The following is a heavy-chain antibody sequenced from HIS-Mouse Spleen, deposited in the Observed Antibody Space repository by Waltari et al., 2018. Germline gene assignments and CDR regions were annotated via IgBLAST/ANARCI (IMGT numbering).Heavy chain of an antibody. CDR3: AREIPYSSSWYDWYFDL. J-gene: IGHJ2*01. CDR2: IYYSGST. V-gene: IGHV4-39*07. Sequence: QLQLQESGPGLVKPSETLSLTCTVSGGSISSSSYDWGWICQPPGTGLEWIGSIYYSGSTYYNPSLKSRVTISVDTSKNQFSLKLSSVTAADTAVYYCAREIPYSSSWYDWYFDLWGRGTLVTVSS. CDR1: GGSISSSSYD. D-gene: IGHD6-13*01.